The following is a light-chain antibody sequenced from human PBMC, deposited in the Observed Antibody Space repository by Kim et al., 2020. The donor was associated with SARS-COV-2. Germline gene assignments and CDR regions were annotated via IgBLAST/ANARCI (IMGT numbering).Light chain of an antibody. J-gene: IGLJ2*01. CDR3: KARDSSGKVV. Sequence: VALGQTVRITSQGDSLRSYYASWYQQKPGQAPVLVIYGKNNRPSGIPDRFSGSTSGNTASLTITGAQAEDEADYYCKARDSSGKVVFGGGTQLTVL. CDR2: GKN. V-gene: IGLV3-19*01. CDR1: SLRSYY.